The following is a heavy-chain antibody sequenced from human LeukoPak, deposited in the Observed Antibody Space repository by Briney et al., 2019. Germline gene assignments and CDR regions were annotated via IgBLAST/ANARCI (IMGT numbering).Heavy chain of an antibody. J-gene: IGHJ4*02. CDR3: AKDRGYRHGFEY. V-gene: IGHV3-74*01. CDR2: MNSDGSAT. Sequence: GGSLRLSCAVSGFTLSSYWMHWVRQAPGKGLEWVARMNSDGSATAYADSVKGRFTIFRDNAKNTLYLQMNSLRAEDTAVYYCAKDRGYRHGFEYWGQGTLVTVSS. D-gene: IGHD5-12*01. CDR1: GFTLSSYW.